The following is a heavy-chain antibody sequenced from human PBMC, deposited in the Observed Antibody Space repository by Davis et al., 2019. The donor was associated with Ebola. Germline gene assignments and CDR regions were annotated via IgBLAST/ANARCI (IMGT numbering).Heavy chain of an antibody. CDR2: INHSGST. D-gene: IGHD6-6*01. V-gene: IGHV4-34*01. CDR1: GGSFSGYY. Sequence: SETLSLTCAVYGGSFSGYYWGWIRQPPGKGLEWIGEINHSGSTNYNPSLKSRVTISVDTSKNQFSLKLSSVTAADTAVYYCARGPSIRGFDYWGQGTLVTVSS. J-gene: IGHJ4*02. CDR3: ARGPSIRGFDY.